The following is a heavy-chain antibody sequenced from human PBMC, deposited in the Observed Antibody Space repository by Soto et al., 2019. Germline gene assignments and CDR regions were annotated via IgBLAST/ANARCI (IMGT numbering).Heavy chain of an antibody. CDR2: IVTTGYT. J-gene: IGHJ5*02. V-gene: IGHV3-23*01. Sequence: GGSLRLSCAASGFTFSSSALSWVRQAPGKGLGWVSAIVTTGYTYYADSVRGRFTISRDNSKNTVYLQMDSLRAEDAAIYYCTRDVRFGNRGNRFDPWGQGTLVTVSS. D-gene: IGHD3-10*01. CDR3: TRDVRFGNRGNRFDP. CDR1: GFTFSSSA.